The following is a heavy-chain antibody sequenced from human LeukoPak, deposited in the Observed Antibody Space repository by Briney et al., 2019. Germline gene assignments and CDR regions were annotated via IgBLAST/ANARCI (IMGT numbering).Heavy chain of an antibody. CDR3: ARVSEIMISFGGVISHFDN. Sequence: SETLSLTCSLYGGSFNDYYWSWIRQPPGKGLEWIGEINHSGGTNYNPSLWSRLTISIDTSKHQFSLQVTSVAAADTGVYFCARVSEIMISFGGVISHFDNWGQGALVTVSS. CDR2: INHSGGT. CDR1: GGSFNDYY. J-gene: IGHJ4*02. D-gene: IGHD3-16*02. V-gene: IGHV4-34*01.